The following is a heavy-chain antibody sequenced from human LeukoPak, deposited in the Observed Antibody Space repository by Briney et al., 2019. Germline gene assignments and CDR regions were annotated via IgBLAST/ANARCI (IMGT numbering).Heavy chain of an antibody. Sequence: GGSLRLSCAASGFTFSSYSRNWVRQAPGKGLEWVSSISSSSSYIYYADSVKGRFTISRDNAKNSLYLQMNSLRAEDTAVYYCARGAVVVPAASRADYWGQGTLVTVSS. D-gene: IGHD2-2*01. CDR2: ISSSSSYI. J-gene: IGHJ4*02. CDR3: ARGAVVVPAASRADY. V-gene: IGHV3-21*01. CDR1: GFTFSSYS.